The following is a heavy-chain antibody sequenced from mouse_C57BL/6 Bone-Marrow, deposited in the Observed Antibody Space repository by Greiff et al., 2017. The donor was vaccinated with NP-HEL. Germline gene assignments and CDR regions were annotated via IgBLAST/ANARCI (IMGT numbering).Heavy chain of an antibody. CDR3: AKRSNSYGSRNWYIDD. D-gene: IGHD1-1*01. V-gene: IGHV2-3*01. CDR2: IWGDGGT. CDR1: GFSLTSYG. J-gene: IGHJ1*03. Sequence: VMLVESGPGLVAPSQSLSITCTVSGFSLTSYGVSWVRQPPGKGLEWLGVIWGDGGTNYHSALISSLSIRKDKSKRQVFVKLNSLLTDDAATFYCAKRSNSYGSRNWYIDDWGTGTTVTVSS.